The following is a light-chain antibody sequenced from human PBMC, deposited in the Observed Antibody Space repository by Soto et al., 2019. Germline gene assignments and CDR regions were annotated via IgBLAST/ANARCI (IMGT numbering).Light chain of an antibody. V-gene: IGLV2-23*02. CDR1: SSDVGSYNF. CDR3: CSYAGSSTFVI. CDR2: EVS. Sequence: QSVLTHPASVSWSPGQSITISCTGTSSDVGSYNFVSWYQQHPGKAPKLMIYEVSKRPSGVSNRFSGSKSGNTASLTISGLQAEDEADYYCCSYAGSSTFVIFGGGTKVTVL. J-gene: IGLJ2*01.